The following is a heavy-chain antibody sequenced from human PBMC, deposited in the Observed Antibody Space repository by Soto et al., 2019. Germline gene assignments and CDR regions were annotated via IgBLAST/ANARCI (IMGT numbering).Heavy chain of an antibody. Sequence: EVQLVESGGSLVQPGGSLRLSCAASGFTFSSYWMSWVRQAPGKGLEWVANIKQDGSEKYYVDSVKGRFTISRDNAKNSLYLQMNSLRAEDTAVYYCAIVSYRVPAAPFDYWGQGTLVTVSS. V-gene: IGHV3-7*03. CDR2: IKQDGSEK. D-gene: IGHD2-2*01. CDR3: AIVSYRVPAAPFDY. CDR1: GFTFSSYW. J-gene: IGHJ4*02.